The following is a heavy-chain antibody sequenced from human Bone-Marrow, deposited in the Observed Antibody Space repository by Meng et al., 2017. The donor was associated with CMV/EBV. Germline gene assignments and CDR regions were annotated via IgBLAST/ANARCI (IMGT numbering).Heavy chain of an antibody. CDR3: AKSVDLWSGYLDY. V-gene: IGHV3-33*06. J-gene: IGHJ4*02. CDR1: GFTFSSYS. CDR2: IWSDGTTK. Sequence: GGSLRLSCAASGFTFSSYSMNWVRQAPGKGLGWVAVIWSDGTTKYYADSVKGRFTISRDDSKSTLYLHMSSLRAEDTAVYYCAKSVDLWSGYLDYWGQGTLVTVSS. D-gene: IGHD3-3*01.